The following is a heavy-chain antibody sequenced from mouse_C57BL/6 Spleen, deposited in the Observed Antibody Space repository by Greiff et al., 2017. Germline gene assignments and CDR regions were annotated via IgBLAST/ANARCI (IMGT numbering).Heavy chain of an antibody. D-gene: IGHD1-1*01. CDR1: GYTFTSYW. Sequence: QVKLQQPGAELVRPGSSVKLSCKASGYTFTSYWMDWVKQRPGQGLEWIGNIYPSDSEPHYPQKFKYKATLTVNKSSSTAYMQLSSLTSEDSAVYYCARRGYGSSYAWFAYWGQGTLVTVSA. V-gene: IGHV1-61*01. CDR2: IYPSDSEP. CDR3: ARRGYGSSYAWFAY. J-gene: IGHJ3*01.